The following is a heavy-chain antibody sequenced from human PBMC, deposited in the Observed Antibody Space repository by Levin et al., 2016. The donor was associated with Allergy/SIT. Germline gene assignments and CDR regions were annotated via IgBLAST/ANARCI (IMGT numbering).Heavy chain of an antibody. D-gene: IGHD4-17*01. CDR1: GFTFSSYA. J-gene: IGHJ5*02. V-gene: IGHV3-23*01. CDR3: ARDAGYDYGDYPA. CDR2: ISGSGGST. Sequence: GESLKISCAASGFTFSSYAMSWVRQAPGKGLEWVSAISGSGGSTYYADSVKGRFTISRDNSKNTLYLQMNSLRAEDTAVYYCARDAGYDYGDYPAWGQGTLVTVSS.